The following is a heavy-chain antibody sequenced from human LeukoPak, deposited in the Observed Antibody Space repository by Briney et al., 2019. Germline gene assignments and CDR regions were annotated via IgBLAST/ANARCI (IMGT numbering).Heavy chain of an antibody. J-gene: IGHJ4*02. Sequence: GGSLRLSCAASGFTFSSYAMSWVRQAPGKGLDWVSAISGSGGSTYYADSVKGRFTISRDNTQNSLSLQMSSLKAEDTAVYYCVREAAATLFDYWGQGTLVTVSS. D-gene: IGHD1-26*01. CDR1: GFTFSSYA. V-gene: IGHV3-23*01. CDR2: ISGSGGST. CDR3: VREAAATLFDY.